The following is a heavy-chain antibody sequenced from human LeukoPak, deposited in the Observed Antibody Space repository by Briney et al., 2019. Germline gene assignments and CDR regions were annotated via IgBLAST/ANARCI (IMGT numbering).Heavy chain of an antibody. CDR1: GYTFTGYY. CDR3: ARGDTVMLDNWFDP. D-gene: IGHD3-16*01. J-gene: IGHJ5*02. Sequence: ASVKVSCKASGYTFTGYYMHWVRQAPGQGLEWMGWINPNSGGTSYAQKFQGRVTMTRDTSISTAYMELSRLRSHDPAVYYCARGDTVMLDNWFDPWGQGTLVTVS. CDR2: INPNSGGT. V-gene: IGHV1-2*02.